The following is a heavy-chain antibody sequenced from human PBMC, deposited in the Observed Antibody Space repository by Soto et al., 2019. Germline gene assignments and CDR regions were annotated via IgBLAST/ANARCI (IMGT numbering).Heavy chain of an antibody. CDR1: GYTFTGYY. CDR3: ATFTPTMGFPFDY. CDR2: INPNSGGT. D-gene: IGHD1-1*01. Sequence: ASVKVSCKASGYTFTGYYMHWVRQAPGQGLEWMGWINPNSGGTNYAQKFQGRVTMTRDTSISTAYMELSRLRSDDTAVYYCATFTPTMGFPFDYWGKGTLVTVSS. J-gene: IGHJ4*02. V-gene: IGHV1-2*02.